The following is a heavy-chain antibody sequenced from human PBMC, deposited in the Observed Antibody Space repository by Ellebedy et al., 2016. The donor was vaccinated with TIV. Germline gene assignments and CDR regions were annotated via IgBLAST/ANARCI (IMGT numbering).Heavy chain of an antibody. CDR2: INTNDDTK. V-gene: IGHV1-46*01. J-gene: IGHJ3*01. CDR1: GYSFSNYY. CDR3: ARGRGYSFDVCDV. Sequence: AASVKVSCKAFGYSFSNYYMHWVRQAPGQGLEWMGIINTNDDTKYYTHNFQGRITVTRDTSANTIYMELSSLRSEDTAVYYCARGRGYSFDVCDVWGQGTMVAVSS. D-gene: IGHD5-18*01.